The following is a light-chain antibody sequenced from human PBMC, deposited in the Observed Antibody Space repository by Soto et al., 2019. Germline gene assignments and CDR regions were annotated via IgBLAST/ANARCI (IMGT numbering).Light chain of an antibody. CDR2: GAS. CDR3: QQYGSSQYT. J-gene: IGKJ2*01. V-gene: IGKV3-20*01. CDR1: QSVGSSY. Sequence: EIVLTQSPGTLSLSLGERATLSCRASQSVGSSYLAWYQQKPGQAPRLLIYGASSSATGIPDRFSGSGSGTDFTLTISRLEPEDFAVYYCQQYGSSQYTFGQGTKLEIK.